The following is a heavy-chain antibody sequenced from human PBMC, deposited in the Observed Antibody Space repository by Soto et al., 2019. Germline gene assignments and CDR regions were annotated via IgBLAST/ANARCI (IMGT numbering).Heavy chain of an antibody. V-gene: IGHV6-1*03. CDR3: VRLVGNSWLDY. J-gene: IGHJ4*02. CDR2: TYYGSKWYY. Sequence: SQTLSLTCDISGDSVSTGSATWNWIRQSPWRGLEWLGRTYYGSKWYYDYAVSVRSCISINPDTSKNQLSLQFNSVTPEDTAVYYCVRLVGNSWLDYWGPGTPVTVSS. CDR1: GDSVSTGSAT. D-gene: IGHD6-13*01.